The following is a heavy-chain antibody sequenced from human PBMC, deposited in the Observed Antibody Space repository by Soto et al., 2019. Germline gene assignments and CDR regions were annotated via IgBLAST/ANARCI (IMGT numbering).Heavy chain of an antibody. CDR1: GGSISSGGYY. Sequence: PSETLSLTCTVSGGSISSGGYYWSWIRQHPGKGLEWIGYIHYSGSTYYNPSLKSRVTISVDTSKNQFSLKLSSVTAADTAVYYCAREGGLLEWLFPPNYYYYGMDVWGQGTTVTVSS. CDR3: AREGGLLEWLFPPNYYYYGMDV. CDR2: IHYSGST. D-gene: IGHD3-3*01. J-gene: IGHJ6*02. V-gene: IGHV4-31*03.